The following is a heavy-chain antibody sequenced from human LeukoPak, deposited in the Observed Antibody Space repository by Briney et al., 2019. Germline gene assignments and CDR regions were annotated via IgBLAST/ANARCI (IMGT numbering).Heavy chain of an antibody. D-gene: IGHD6-6*01. CDR2: ISAYNGNT. Sequence: ASVKVSCKASGYTFTSYGISWVRQAPGQGLEWMGWISAYNGNTNYAQKLQGRVTMTTDTSTSTAYMELRSLRSDDTAVYYCARDFEHSSSSGVGDFGYWGQGTLVTVSS. J-gene: IGHJ4*02. V-gene: IGHV1-18*01. CDR1: GYTFTSYG. CDR3: ARDFEHSSSSGVGDFGY.